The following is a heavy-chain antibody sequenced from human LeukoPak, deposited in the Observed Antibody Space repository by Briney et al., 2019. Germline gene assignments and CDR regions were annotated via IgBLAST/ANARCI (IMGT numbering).Heavy chain of an antibody. J-gene: IGHJ4*02. CDR1: GYTFTNYG. CDR3: ARVLYDSSGYYYVWDY. CDR2: ISTYTNNT. V-gene: IGHV1-8*02. Sequence: ASVKVSCKASGYTFTNYGINWVRQAPGQGLEWMGWISTYTNNTNYSQKFQGRVTMTRNTSISTAYMELSSLRSEDTAVYYCARVLYDSSGYYYVWDYWGQGTLVTVSS. D-gene: IGHD3-22*01.